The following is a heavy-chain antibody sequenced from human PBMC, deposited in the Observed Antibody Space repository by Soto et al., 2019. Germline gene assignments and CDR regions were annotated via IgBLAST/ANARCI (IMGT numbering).Heavy chain of an antibody. Sequence: ASVKGSCKASGYTFTGYYRHWVRQAPGQGLEWMGWINPNSGGTNYAQKFQGWVTMTRDTSISTAYMELSRLRSDDTAVYYCARDSIAAAGENWFDPWGQGTLVTVSS. CDR2: INPNSGGT. CDR3: ARDSIAAAGENWFDP. D-gene: IGHD6-13*01. CDR1: GYTFTGYY. J-gene: IGHJ5*02. V-gene: IGHV1-2*04.